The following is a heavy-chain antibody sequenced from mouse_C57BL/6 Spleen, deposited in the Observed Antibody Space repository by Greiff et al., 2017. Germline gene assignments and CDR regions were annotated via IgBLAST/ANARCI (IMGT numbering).Heavy chain of an antibody. CDR2: ISGGGGNT. J-gene: IGHJ4*01. D-gene: IGHD1-1*01. Sequence: EVQGVESGGGLVKPGGSLKLSCAASGFTFSSYTMSWVRQTPEKRLEWVATISGGGGNTYYPDSVKGRFTISRDNAKNTLYLQMSSLRSEDTALYYCAQYYGGRSYYAMDYWGQGTSVTVSS. CDR1: GFTFSSYT. CDR3: AQYYGGRSYYAMDY. V-gene: IGHV5-9*01.